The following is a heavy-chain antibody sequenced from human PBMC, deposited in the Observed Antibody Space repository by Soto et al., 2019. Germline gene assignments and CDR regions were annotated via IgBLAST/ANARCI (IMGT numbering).Heavy chain of an antibody. Sequence: GGSLRLSCAASGFTFSSYWMSWVRQAPGKGLEWVANIKQDGSEKYYVDSVKGRFTISRYNAKNSLYLQMNSLRAEDTAVYYCARDRGIRNYYYYMDVWGKGTTVTVSS. CDR2: IKQDGSEK. V-gene: IGHV3-7*01. D-gene: IGHD3-10*01. J-gene: IGHJ6*03. CDR1: GFTFSSYW. CDR3: ARDRGIRNYYYYMDV.